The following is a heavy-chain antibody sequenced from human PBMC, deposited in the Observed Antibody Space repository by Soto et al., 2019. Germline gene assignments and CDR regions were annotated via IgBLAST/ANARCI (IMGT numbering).Heavy chain of an antibody. J-gene: IGHJ4*02. CDR2: ISSSSSFI. CDR1: GFTFSSYS. Sequence: EVQLVESGGGLVQPGGSLRLSCAASGFTFSSYSMNWVRQAPGKGLEWVSYISSSSSFIYYADSVKGRITISRDNAKNSMYLQMNTLRDEDTAVYYCARGPPGDCGGDCHPDYRGQGTLVTVSS. V-gene: IGHV3-48*02. CDR3: ARGPPGDCGGDCHPDY. D-gene: IGHD2-21*02.